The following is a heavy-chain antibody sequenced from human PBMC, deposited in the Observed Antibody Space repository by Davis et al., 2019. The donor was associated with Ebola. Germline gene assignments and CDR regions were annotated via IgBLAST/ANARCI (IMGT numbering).Heavy chain of an antibody. CDR3: ARHVSYYYYMDV. CDR2: IYYSGST. Sequence: PSETLSLTCTVSGGSISSYYCSWIRQPPGKGLEWIGYIYYSGSTNYNPSLKSRVTISVDTSKNQFSLKLSSVTAADTAVYYCARHVSYYYYMDVWGKGTTVTVSS. CDR1: GGSISSYY. V-gene: IGHV4-59*08. J-gene: IGHJ6*03.